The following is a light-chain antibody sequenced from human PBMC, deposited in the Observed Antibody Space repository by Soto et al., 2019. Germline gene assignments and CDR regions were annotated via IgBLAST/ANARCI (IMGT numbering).Light chain of an antibody. CDR1: SSNIGSNY. CDR2: SNN. Sequence: QSVLTQPPSASGTPGQRVTISCSGSSSNIGSNYVYWYQQLPGTAPKLLIYSNNQRPSGVPDRFSGSKSGTSASLAISGLRSEDDADYYCAAWDDSLSVYVFGIGSKLTVL. J-gene: IGLJ1*01. V-gene: IGLV1-47*02. CDR3: AAWDDSLSVYV.